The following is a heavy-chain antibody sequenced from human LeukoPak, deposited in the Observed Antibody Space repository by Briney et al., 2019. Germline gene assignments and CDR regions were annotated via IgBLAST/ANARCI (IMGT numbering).Heavy chain of an antibody. J-gene: IGHJ6*02. CDR3: ARDLELLWFGESNGMDV. CDR1: GYTFTSYD. D-gene: IGHD3-10*01. V-gene: IGHV1-8*01. CDR2: MNPNSGNT. Sequence: ASVKVSCKASGYTFTSYDINWVRQATGQGLEWMGWMNPNSGNTGYAQKFQGRVTMTRDTSISTAYMELSRLRSDDTAVYYCARDLELLWFGESNGMDVWGQGTTVTVSS.